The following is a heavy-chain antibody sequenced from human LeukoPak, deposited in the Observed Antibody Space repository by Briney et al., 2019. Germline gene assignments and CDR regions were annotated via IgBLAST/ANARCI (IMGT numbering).Heavy chain of an antibody. CDR2: IRYDGSNK. CDR1: GFTFSSYG. V-gene: IGHV3-30*02. CDR3: ATLMTTVVTRVFDY. Sequence: GGSLRLSCAASGFTFSSYGMHWVRQAPGEGLEWVAFIRYDGSNKYYADSVKGRFTISRDNSKNTLYLQMNSLRAEDTAVYYCATLMTTVVTRVFDYWGQGTLVTVSS. J-gene: IGHJ4*02. D-gene: IGHD4-23*01.